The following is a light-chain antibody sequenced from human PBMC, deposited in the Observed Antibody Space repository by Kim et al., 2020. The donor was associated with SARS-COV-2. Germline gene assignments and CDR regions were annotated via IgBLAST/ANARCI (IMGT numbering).Light chain of an antibody. Sequence: GAAGKLTCTLSSGYSSYAITWHQQQPEKGPRYVMKLNSDGSHIKGDGIPDRFSGSSSGAERYLTISNLQSEDEADYYCHTWATAIVFGGGAQLTVL. V-gene: IGLV4-69*01. J-gene: IGLJ2*01. CDR1: SGYSSYA. CDR3: HTWATAIV. CDR2: LNSDGSH.